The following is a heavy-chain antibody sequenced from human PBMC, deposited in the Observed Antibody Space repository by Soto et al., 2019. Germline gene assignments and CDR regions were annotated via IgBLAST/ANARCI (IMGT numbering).Heavy chain of an antibody. Sequence: GGSLRLSCAASGFAFSGSAMYWVRQASGKGPEWVGRIRSKGHNYATEYAASVKGRFTISRGDSKNTAYLQMNSLQTEDTAVYYCTRDLFSYDYSGILWFDPWGQGTLVTVS. J-gene: IGHJ5*02. CDR1: GFAFSGSA. V-gene: IGHV3-73*01. CDR3: TRDLFSYDYSGILWFDP. CDR2: IRSKGHNYAT. D-gene: IGHD3-16*01.